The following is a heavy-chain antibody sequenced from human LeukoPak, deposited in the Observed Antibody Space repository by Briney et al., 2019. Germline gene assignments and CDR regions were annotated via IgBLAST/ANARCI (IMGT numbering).Heavy chain of an antibody. CDR3: ARAKPKNMVRGLIMRRESRYYFDY. V-gene: IGHV3-48*03. CDR1: GFTFSSYE. J-gene: IGHJ4*02. D-gene: IGHD3-10*01. CDR2: IFNSDNTT. Sequence: GGSLRLSCAASGFTFSSYEMNWVRQAPGKGLEWVSYIFNSDNTTYYADSVKGRFTISRDNSKSTLYIQMNSLRAEDTAVYYCARAKPKNMVRGLIMRRESRYYFDYWGQGTLVTVSS.